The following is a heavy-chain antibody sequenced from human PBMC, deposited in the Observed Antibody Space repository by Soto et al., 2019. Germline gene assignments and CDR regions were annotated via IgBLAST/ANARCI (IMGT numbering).Heavy chain of an antibody. CDR2: AFPGGSDT. CDR1: GYSFTNQW. D-gene: IGHD3-3*01. CDR3: ARGRYYDFWSGYTHYYGLDV. Sequence: GESLKISCKGSGYSFTNQWIGWVRQLPGKGLEWMGIAFPGGSDTRYSPSFQGQVTISADKFISTAYLQWSSLRASDTAMYYCARGRYYDFWSGYTHYYGLDVWGQGTTVTVSS. J-gene: IGHJ6*02. V-gene: IGHV5-51*01.